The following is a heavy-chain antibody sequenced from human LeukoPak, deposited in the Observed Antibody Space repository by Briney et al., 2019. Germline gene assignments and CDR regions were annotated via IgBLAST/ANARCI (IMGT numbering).Heavy chain of an antibody. D-gene: IGHD2-21*02. CDR3: ARVGMVATAGYFDY. CDR1: GYTFTSYG. CDR2: ISAYNGNT. V-gene: IGHV1-18*01. J-gene: IGHJ4*02. Sequence: VASVKVSCKASGYTFTSYGISWVRQAPGQGLEWMGWISAYNGNTNYAQKLQGRVTMTTDTSTSTAYMELRSLRSDDTAVYYCARVGMVATAGYFDYWGQGTLVTVSS.